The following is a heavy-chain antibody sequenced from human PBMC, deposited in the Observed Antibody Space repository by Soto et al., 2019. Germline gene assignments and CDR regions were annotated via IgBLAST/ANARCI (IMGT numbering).Heavy chain of an antibody. J-gene: IGHJ6*02. CDR3: GRGPESSSWYYYYYYGMDV. CDR2: INHSGST. D-gene: IGHD6-13*01. Sequence: SETLSLTCTVSGGSISSYYWSWIRQPPGKGLEWIGEINHSGSTNYNPSLKSRVTISVDTSKNQFSLKLSSVTAADTAVYYCGRGPESSSWYYYYYYGMDVWGQGTTVTVSS. CDR1: GGSISSYY. V-gene: IGHV4-34*01.